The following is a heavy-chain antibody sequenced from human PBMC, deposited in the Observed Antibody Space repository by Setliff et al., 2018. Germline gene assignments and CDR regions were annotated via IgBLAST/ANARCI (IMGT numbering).Heavy chain of an antibody. J-gene: IGHJ4*02. CDR3: TVYNTGSSKDHY. D-gene: IGHD2-8*02. CDR1: GFTFSDYA. Sequence: LRLSCTASGFTFSDYAMHWVRQAPGKGLEWIGEINHSGSTNYNPSLKSRVTISVDTSKNQFSLKLSSVTAADTALYYCTVYNTGSSKDHYWGQGTPVTVSS. V-gene: IGHV4-34*08. CDR2: INHSGST.